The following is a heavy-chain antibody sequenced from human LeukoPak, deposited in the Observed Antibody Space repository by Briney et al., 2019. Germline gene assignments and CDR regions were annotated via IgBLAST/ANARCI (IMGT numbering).Heavy chain of an antibody. CDR1: GCGFTSYW. Sequence: PGESLKISCKGSGCGFTSYWIGWVRQAPGKGLEWVSYISSSSSTIYYADSVKGRFTISRDNAKNSLYLQMNSLRAEDTAVYYCASHEYYRGWSGYMYWGQGTLVTVSS. J-gene: IGHJ4*02. CDR3: ASHEYYRGWSGYMY. D-gene: IGHD3-3*01. V-gene: IGHV3-48*01. CDR2: ISSSSSTI.